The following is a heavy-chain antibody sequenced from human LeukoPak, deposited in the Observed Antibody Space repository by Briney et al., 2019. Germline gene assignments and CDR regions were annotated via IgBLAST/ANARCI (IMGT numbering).Heavy chain of an antibody. Sequence: SGGSLRLSCAASGFTFSSYWMSWIRQAPGKGLEWVANIKEDGSEKYYVDSVRGRFTISRDNAKNSLSLQMNSLRAEDTAVYYCARDRTGNDYWGQGALVTVSS. J-gene: IGHJ4*02. V-gene: IGHV3-7*01. D-gene: IGHD1-1*01. CDR2: IKEDGSEK. CDR1: GFTFSSYW. CDR3: ARDRTGNDY.